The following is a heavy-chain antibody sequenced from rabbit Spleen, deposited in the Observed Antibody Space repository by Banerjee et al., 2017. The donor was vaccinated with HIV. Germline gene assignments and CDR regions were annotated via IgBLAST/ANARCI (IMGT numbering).Heavy chain of an antibody. V-gene: IGHV1S40*01. J-gene: IGHJ6*01. CDR1: GFSFSSSDY. Sequence: QSLEESGGDLVKPGASLTLTCTASGFSFSSSDYMCWVRQAPGKGLEWISCIAGSSSGFTYSATWAKGRFTISRSTSLNTVDLKMTSLTAADTATYFCVRSLIDNLVLWGPGTLVTVS. CDR2: IAGSSSGFT. D-gene: IGHD1-1*01. CDR3: VRSLIDNLVL.